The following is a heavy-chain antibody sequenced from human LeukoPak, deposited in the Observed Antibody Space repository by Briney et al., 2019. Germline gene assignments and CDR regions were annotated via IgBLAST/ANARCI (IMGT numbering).Heavy chain of an antibody. CDR1: GFTFSSYA. CDR2: ISYDGSNK. Sequence: GGSLRLSCAASGFTFSSYAMHWVRQAPGKGLEWVAVISYDGSNKYYADSVKGRFTISRDNSKNTLYLQMNSLRAEDTAVYFCARAYCSGGSCCYFDYWGQGTLVTVSS. J-gene: IGHJ4*02. V-gene: IGHV3-30-3*01. CDR3: ARAYCSGGSCCYFDY. D-gene: IGHD2-15*01.